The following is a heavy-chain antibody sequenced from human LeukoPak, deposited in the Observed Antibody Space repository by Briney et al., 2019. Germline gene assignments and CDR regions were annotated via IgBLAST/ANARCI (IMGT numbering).Heavy chain of an antibody. CDR1: GFTFSSYW. CDR2: IYSGGST. J-gene: IGHJ4*02. D-gene: IGHD3-16*02. CDR3: ARGGLRLGELSFNY. Sequence: GGSLRLSCAASGFTFSSYWMSWVRQAPGKGLEWVSVIYSGGSTYYADSVKGRFTISRDNSKNTLYLQMNSLRAEDTAVYYCARGGLRLGELSFNYWGQGTLVTVSS. V-gene: IGHV3-53*01.